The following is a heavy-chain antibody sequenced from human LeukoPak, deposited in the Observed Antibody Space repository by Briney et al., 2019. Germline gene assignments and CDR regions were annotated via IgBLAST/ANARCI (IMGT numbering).Heavy chain of an antibody. CDR3: ARYSSGYPQSFDY. CDR2: ISHDGGNE. J-gene: IGHJ4*02. Sequence: GGSLRLSCAASGFTFSRYGMHWVRQAPGKGLEWVAVISHDGGNEYYADSVKGRFTISRDNSKNTLYLQMNSLRAEDTAVYYCARYSSGYPQSFDYWGQGTLVTVSS. CDR1: GFTFSRYG. D-gene: IGHD3-22*01. V-gene: IGHV3-30*14.